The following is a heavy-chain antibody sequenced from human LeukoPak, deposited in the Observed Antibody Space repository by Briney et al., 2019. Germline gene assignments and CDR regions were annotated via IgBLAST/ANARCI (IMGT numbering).Heavy chain of an antibody. CDR1: GYTFTSYG. CDR2: ISAYNGNT. CDR3: ATMGGGKGNIVVVVAANDY. D-gene: IGHD2-15*01. V-gene: IGHV1-18*01. Sequence: GASVKISCKASGYTFTSYGISWVRQAPGQGLEWMGWISAYNGNTNYAQKLQGRVTMTTDTSTSTAYMELRSLRSDDTAVYYCATMGGGKGNIVVVVAANDYWGQGTLVTVSS. J-gene: IGHJ4*02.